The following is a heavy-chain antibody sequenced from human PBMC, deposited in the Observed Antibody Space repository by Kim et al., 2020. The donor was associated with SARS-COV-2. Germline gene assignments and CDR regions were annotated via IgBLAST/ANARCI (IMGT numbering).Heavy chain of an antibody. J-gene: IGHJ4*02. CDR3: ARIVAGTRSFDY. D-gene: IGHD6-19*01. Sequence: DYALSVKSRITINPDTSKNQFSLHLNSVTPEDTAVYYCARIVAGTRSFDYWGQGALVTVSS. V-gene: IGHV6-1*01.